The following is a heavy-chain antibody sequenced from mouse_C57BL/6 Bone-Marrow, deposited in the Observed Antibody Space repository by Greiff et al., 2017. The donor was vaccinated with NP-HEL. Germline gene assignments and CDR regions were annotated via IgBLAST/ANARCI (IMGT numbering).Heavy chain of an antibody. J-gene: IGHJ3*01. V-gene: IGHV1-76*01. D-gene: IGHD2-1*01. CDR1: GYTFTDYY. CDR3: ARGGNYDPY. CDR2: IYPGSGNT. Sequence: QVQLQQSGAELVRPGASVKLSCKASGYTFTDYYINWVKQRPGQGLEWIARIYPGSGNTYYNEKFKGKATLTAEKSSSTAYMQLSSLTSEDSAVYFCARGGNYDPYWGQGTLVTVSA.